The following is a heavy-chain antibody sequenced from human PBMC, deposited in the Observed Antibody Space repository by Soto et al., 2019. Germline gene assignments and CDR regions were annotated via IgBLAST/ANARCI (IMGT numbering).Heavy chain of an antibody. D-gene: IGHD6-19*01. CDR1: GFTFSDYA. CDR2: VSHDGRNT. Sequence: VQLVESGGGVVQPGRSLRLSCAASGFTFSDYAMHWVRQAPGKGLEWVAVVSHDGRNTHYADSVKVRFTISRDSSKNTVSLEMTNLRAEDTAVYYCAKGGRQWLVTSDFNYWGQGALVTVSS. J-gene: IGHJ4*02. CDR3: AKGGRQWLVTSDFNY. V-gene: IGHV3-30*18.